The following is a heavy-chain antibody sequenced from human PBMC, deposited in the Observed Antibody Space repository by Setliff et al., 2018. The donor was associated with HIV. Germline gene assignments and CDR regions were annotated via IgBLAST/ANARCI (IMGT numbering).Heavy chain of an antibody. D-gene: IGHD5-12*01. V-gene: IGHV4-59*01. Sequence: SETLSLTCSVSGVSISRYYWSWIRHSPGKGLEWIGIIFPGGATNYNPSLTSRVTISVDTSKNHLFLKLTSVTTADTAVYFCAKSSPSIGYTTDCWGQGAPVTVSS. CDR2: IFPGGAT. J-gene: IGHJ4*02. CDR1: GVSISRYY. CDR3: AKSSPSIGYTTDC.